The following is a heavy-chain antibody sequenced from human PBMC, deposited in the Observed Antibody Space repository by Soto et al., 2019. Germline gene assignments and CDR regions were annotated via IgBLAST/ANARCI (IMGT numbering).Heavy chain of an antibody. CDR3: ARGLGYCSGGSCYPGWFDP. CDR2: IYYSGST. Sequence: SETLSLTCTVSGGSISSYYWSWIRQPPGKGLEWIGYIYYSGSTNYNPSLKSRVTISVDTSKNQFSLKLSAVTAADTAVYYCARGLGYCSGGSCYPGWFDPWGRGTLVTVSS. CDR1: GGSISSYY. V-gene: IGHV4-59*01. D-gene: IGHD2-15*01. J-gene: IGHJ5*02.